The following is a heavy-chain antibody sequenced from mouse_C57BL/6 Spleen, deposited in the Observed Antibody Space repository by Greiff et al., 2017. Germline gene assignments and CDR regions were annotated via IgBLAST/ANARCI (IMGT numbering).Heavy chain of an antibody. V-gene: IGHV1-62-2*01. CDR1: GYTFTGYT. CDR3: ARHEDGRRRGAMEY. Sequence: QVQLQQSGAELVKPGASVKLSCKASGYTFTGYTITWVKQRPGQGLEWIGGFYPGSGSTKDNEKFKDKATLTADKSSSTDYMELSRLTSEDSAVYVGARHEDGRRRGAMEYWGQGTSVTVSS. CDR2: FYPGSGST. J-gene: IGHJ4*01.